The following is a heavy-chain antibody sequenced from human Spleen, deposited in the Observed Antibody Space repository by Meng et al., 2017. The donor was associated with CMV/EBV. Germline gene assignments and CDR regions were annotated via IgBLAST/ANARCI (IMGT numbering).Heavy chain of an antibody. V-gene: IGHV3-21*01. D-gene: IGHD6-6*01. Sequence: CAASGFTFSSFTMTSVRQAPGKGLEWVSSISSSTTYIYYADSVRGRFTISRDSAKTYLQMNSLRAEDTAVYYCTRDRTPYSSSSLADYWGQGTLVTVSS. J-gene: IGHJ4*02. CDR1: GFTFSSFT. CDR2: ISSSTTYI. CDR3: TRDRTPYSSSSLADY.